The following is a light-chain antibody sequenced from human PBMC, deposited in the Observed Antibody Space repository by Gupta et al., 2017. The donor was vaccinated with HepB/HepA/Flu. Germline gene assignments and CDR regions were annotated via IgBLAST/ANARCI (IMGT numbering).Light chain of an antibody. Sequence: DIQMTQSPSTLPASVGDRVTITFLASQSISSWLAWYQQKPGKAPKLLIYKASRVESGVPSRFSGSGSGTEFTLTISSLQPDDFASYYCQQYNSYSRIFGQGTXLEIK. CDR3: QQYNSYSRI. V-gene: IGKV1-5*03. CDR2: KAS. CDR1: QSISSW. J-gene: IGKJ2*02.